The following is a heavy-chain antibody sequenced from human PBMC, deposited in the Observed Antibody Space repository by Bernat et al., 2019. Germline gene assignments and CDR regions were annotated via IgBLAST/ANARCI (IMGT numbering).Heavy chain of an antibody. CDR3: ARDGWEYSSSTDYYYMDV. Sequence: QVQLVESGGGVVQPGGSLRLSCAASGFTFSSYGMHWVRQAPGKGLEWVAVIWYDGSNKYYADSVKGRFTISRDNSKNTLYLQMNSLRAEDTAVYYCARDGWEYSSSTDYYYMDVWGKGTTVTVSS. V-gene: IGHV3-33*01. CDR2: IWYDGSNK. D-gene: IGHD6-6*01. J-gene: IGHJ6*03. CDR1: GFTFSSYG.